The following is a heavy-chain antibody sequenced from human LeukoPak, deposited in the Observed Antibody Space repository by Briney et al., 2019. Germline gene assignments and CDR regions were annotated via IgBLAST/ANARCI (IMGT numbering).Heavy chain of an antibody. CDR3: ARLASVPG. Sequence: ASVKVSCKASGYTFTGYYLHWVRQAPGQGLEWMGWIHPNSGGTNYAQKFQGRVAMTRDTSISTAYMELSSLRSDDTAVYFCARLASVPGWGQGTLVTVSS. CDR2: IHPNSGGT. D-gene: IGHD6-19*01. V-gene: IGHV1-2*02. CDR1: GYTFTGYY. J-gene: IGHJ1*01.